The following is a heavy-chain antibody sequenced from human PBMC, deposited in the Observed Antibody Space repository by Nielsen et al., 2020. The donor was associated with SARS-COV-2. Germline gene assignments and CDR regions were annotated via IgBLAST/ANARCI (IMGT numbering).Heavy chain of an antibody. V-gene: IGHV3-48*03. CDR2: ISSSGTTS. D-gene: IGHD3-10*01. J-gene: IGHJ4*02. CDR1: GFTFNHYE. Sequence: GGSLRLSCAASGFTFNHYELTWVRQTPGKGLEWISYISSSGTTSYYADSVKGRFTISRDNAKKSLFLQMNSLSAEDTAVYYCARIESAGGYDYWGQGTLVTVSS. CDR3: ARIESAGGYDY.